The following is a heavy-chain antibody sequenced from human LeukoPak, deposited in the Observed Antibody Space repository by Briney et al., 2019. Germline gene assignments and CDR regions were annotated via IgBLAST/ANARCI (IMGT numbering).Heavy chain of an antibody. J-gene: IGHJ4*02. CDR3: ARTYYYGSGSYYLDY. CDR1: GGSISSGDYY. CDR2: IYYSGST. D-gene: IGHD3-10*01. Sequence: SQTLSLTCTVSGGSISSGDYYWSWIRQPPGKGLEWIGYIYYSGSTYYNPSLKSRVTMSVDTSKNQFSLKLSSVTAADTAVYYCARTYYYGSGSYYLDYWGQGTLVTVSS. V-gene: IGHV4-30-4*01.